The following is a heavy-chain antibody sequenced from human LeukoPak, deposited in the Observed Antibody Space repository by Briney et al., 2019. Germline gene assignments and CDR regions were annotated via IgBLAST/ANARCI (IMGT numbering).Heavy chain of an antibody. Sequence: PGRCLRLSCAASGFSFSSDSMNWVRQAPGKGLEWVSYISGSGNAKHYTDSVKGSFTISRANAKNALYLHMHSLRAEDTAVYFCARDYVYAFDYWGQGTLVTVSS. V-gene: IGHV3-48*01. CDR3: ARDYVYAFDY. D-gene: IGHD2/OR15-2a*01. CDR2: ISGSGNAK. J-gene: IGHJ4*02. CDR1: GFSFSSDS.